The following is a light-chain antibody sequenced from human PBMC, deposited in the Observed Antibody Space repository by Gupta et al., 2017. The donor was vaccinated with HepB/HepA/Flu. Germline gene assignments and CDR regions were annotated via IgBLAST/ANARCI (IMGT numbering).Light chain of an antibody. CDR3: QQYYNTPLT. Sequence: IVLTPPSASFVAALVGSSAIICNASQSVLYSSDNSNYLGWYQQKPGQPPRLLIYGASTRESGVPDRFSGSGSGTDFTLTISSLQAEDVAIYYCQQYYNTPLTFGQGTRLEIK. V-gene: IGKV4-1*01. CDR2: GAS. CDR1: QSVLYSSDNSNY. J-gene: IGKJ5*01.